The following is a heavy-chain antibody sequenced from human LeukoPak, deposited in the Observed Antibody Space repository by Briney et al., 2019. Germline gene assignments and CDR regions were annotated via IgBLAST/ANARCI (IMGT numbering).Heavy chain of an antibody. J-gene: IGHJ4*02. CDR1: GGSISSGSYY. D-gene: IGHD4-11*01. V-gene: IGHV4-61*02. CDR3: ARAYSNFPFDY. Sequence: SETLSLTCTVSGGSISSGSYYWSWIRQPAGKGLEWIGRIYTSGSTNYNPSLKSRVTISVDTSKYQFSLKLSSVTAADTAVYYCARAYSNFPFDYWGQGTLVTVSS. CDR2: IYTSGST.